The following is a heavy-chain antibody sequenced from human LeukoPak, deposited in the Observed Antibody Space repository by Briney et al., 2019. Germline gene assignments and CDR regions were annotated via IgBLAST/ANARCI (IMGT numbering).Heavy chain of an antibody. CDR2: INPNSGGT. J-gene: IGHJ4*02. CDR1: GYTFTGYY. Sequence: GASVKVSCKASGYTFTGYYMHWVRQAPGQGLEWMGWINPNSGGTNYAQKFQGWVTMTRDTSISTAYMELSRLRSDDTAVYYCARGGTSCYFRGCRTLDYWGQGTLVTVSS. D-gene: IGHD2-2*01. V-gene: IGHV1-2*04. CDR3: ARGGTSCYFRGCRTLDY.